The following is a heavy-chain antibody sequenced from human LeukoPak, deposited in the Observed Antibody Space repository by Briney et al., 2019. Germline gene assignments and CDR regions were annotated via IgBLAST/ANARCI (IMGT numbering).Heavy chain of an antibody. D-gene: IGHD1-26*01. CDR2: ISYDGSNK. V-gene: IGHV3-30*01. CDR1: GFTFSSYA. CDR3: ARDEKRFGGSYLFDY. J-gene: IGHJ4*02. Sequence: GGSLRLSCAASGFTFSSYAMHWVRQAPGKGLEWVAVISYDGSNKYCADSVKGRFTISRDNSKNTLYLQMNSLRAEDTAVYYCARDEKRFGGSYLFDYWGQGTLVTVSS.